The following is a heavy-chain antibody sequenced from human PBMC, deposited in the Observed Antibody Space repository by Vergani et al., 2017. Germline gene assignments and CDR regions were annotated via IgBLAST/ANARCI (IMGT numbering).Heavy chain of an antibody. D-gene: IGHD2-15*01. V-gene: IGHV4-59*01. CDR3: ARDFGGEWYFDL. J-gene: IGHJ2*01. Sequence: VLLQEPGPGLVKPSETLSLKCSVSGASIDSFYWSWLRQSPGKGLGWIGYVFRYGNVNYNPSFNFRAAIDTSNHQLSLRLSSVTAADTAAYYCARDFGGEWYFDLWGRGTFVTVSS. CDR1: GASIDSFY. CDR2: VFRYGNV.